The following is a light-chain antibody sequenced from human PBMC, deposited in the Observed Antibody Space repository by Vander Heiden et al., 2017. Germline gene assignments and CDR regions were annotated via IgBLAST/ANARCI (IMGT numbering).Light chain of an antibody. CDR2: GAS. J-gene: IGKJ5*01. CDR3: QQYGNSPVT. Sequence: EIVLTQSPDTLPLSPGERATLSCRASKSVNTNFLAWYQQKPGQAPRLLMSGASTRATGVPDRFSGSGSGTDFTLIISRLESEDCAVYFCQQYGNSPVTFGQGTRLELK. V-gene: IGKV3-20*01. CDR1: KSVNTNF.